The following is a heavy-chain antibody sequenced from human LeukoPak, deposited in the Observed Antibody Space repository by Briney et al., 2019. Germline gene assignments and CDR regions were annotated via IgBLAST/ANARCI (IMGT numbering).Heavy chain of an antibody. V-gene: IGHV3-23*01. J-gene: IGHJ4*02. CDR2: ISASGSNT. D-gene: IGHD2/OR15-2a*01. CDR3: VKDPPSFFTY. Sequence: PGGSLRLSCAASGLSFNIFAMSWVRQAPGKGPEWVSSISASGSNTYYADSVKGRFTISRDNSKNTLYLQMNSLRAEDTAIFYCVKDPPSFFTYWGQGTLVTVSS. CDR1: GLSFNIFA.